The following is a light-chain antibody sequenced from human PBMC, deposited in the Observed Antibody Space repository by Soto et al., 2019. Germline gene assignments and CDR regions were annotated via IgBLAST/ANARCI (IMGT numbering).Light chain of an antibody. V-gene: IGKV3-11*01. CDR3: QQRSNWLT. CDR1: QSVSSY. J-gene: IGKJ4*01. CDR2: DAS. Sequence: EIVLTQSPATLSLSPGEIATLSCRASQSVSSYLAWYQQKPGQAPRLLIYDASNRATGIPARFSGSGSGTDFTLTISSLELEDFAVYYCQQRSNWLTFGGGTKVEIK.